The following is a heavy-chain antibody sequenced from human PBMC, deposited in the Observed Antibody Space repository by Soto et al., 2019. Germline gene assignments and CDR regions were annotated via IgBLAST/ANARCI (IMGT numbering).Heavy chain of an antibody. CDR2: ISGSGGST. CDR1: GFTFSSYA. J-gene: IGHJ6*02. D-gene: IGHD1-20*01. V-gene: IGHV3-23*01. Sequence: GGSLRLSCAASGFTFSSYAMSWVRQAPGKGLEWVSAISGSGGSTYYADSVKGRFTISRDNSKNTLYLQMNSLRAEDTAVYYCAKESPTVSNYYYYGMDVWGQGTTVTVSS. CDR3: AKESPTVSNYYYYGMDV.